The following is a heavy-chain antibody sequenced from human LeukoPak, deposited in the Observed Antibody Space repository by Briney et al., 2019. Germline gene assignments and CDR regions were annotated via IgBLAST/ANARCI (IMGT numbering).Heavy chain of an antibody. CDR2: ITYSGSI. D-gene: IGHD3-10*01. V-gene: IGHV4-34*01. J-gene: IGHJ4*02. CDR1: GGSFSGKY. CDR3: ARRPPMVRGVIKSGYDY. Sequence: SETLSLTCAVSGGSFSGKYWTWIRQPPGKGLEWIGEITYSGSIYYNPSLKSRVTTSVDTSKNQFSLKLNSVTAADTAVYYCARRPPMVRGVIKSGYDYWGQGTLVTVSS.